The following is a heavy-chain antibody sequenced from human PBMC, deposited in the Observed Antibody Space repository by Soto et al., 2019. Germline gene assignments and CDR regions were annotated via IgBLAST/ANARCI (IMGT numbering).Heavy chain of an antibody. J-gene: IGHJ4*02. D-gene: IGHD3-22*01. CDR3: ARAKMGHYYQCDY. Sequence: NPSETLSLTCTVSGGSISSGGYYWSWIRQHPGKGLEWIGYIYYSGSTYYNPSLKSRVTISVDTSKNQFSLKLSSVTAADTAVYYCARAKMGHYYQCDYWGQGTLVTVSS. CDR1: GGSISSGGYY. CDR2: IYYSGST. V-gene: IGHV4-31*03.